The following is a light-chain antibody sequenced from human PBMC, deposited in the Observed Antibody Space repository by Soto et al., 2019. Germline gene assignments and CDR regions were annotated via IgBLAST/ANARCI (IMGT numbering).Light chain of an antibody. V-gene: IGKV3-15*01. J-gene: IGKJ4*01. CDR1: QSVRTN. CDR2: GAS. Sequence: IVMTQSPATLSVSPGYRATISCSASQSVRTNLAWYQLTPGQAPRLLIYGASTRATGVPARFSGTGSGTDFTLTISSLQSDDFGVYYCQQYNDWPPLTFGGGTKVDIK. CDR3: QQYNDWPPLT.